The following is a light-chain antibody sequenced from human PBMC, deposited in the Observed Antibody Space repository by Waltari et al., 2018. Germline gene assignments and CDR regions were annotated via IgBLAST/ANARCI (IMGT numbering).Light chain of an antibody. CDR2: AAS. CDR1: QVITTY. Sequence: DIQMTQSPSSLSASVGDRVTITCRASQVITTYLNWYQQKPGEAPKLLIYAASTLHSAVPSRFSGSSSGTDFTLTISSLQPEDFATYDCQQSYATPRTFGQGTKVEIK. CDR3: QQSYATPRT. V-gene: IGKV1-39*01. J-gene: IGKJ1*01.